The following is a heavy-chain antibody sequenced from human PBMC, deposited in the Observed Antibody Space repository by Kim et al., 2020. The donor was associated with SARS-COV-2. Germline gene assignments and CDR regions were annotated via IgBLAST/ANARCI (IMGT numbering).Heavy chain of an antibody. D-gene: IGHD5-12*01. CDR3: ARRDGYDYYYYYGMDV. V-gene: IGHV3-11*03. J-gene: IGHJ6*02. Sequence: SVKGRVTISRDNAKNSLYLQMNSLRAEDTAVYYCARRDGYDYYYYYGMDVWGQGTTVTVSS.